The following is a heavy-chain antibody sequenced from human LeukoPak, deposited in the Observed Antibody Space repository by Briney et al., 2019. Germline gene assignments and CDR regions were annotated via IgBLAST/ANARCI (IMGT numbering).Heavy chain of an antibody. CDR2: IYYSGST. CDR1: GVSISSSNSY. CDR3: ARMDDYGTCFDY. D-gene: IGHD4-17*01. J-gene: IGHJ4*02. Sequence: SETLSLTCTVSGVSISSSNSYWGWIRQPPGKGLEWIGSIYYSGSTYYNPSLKSRVTISVDTSKNQFSLKLSSVTAADTAVYYCARMDDYGTCFDYWGQGTLVTVSS. V-gene: IGHV4-39*07.